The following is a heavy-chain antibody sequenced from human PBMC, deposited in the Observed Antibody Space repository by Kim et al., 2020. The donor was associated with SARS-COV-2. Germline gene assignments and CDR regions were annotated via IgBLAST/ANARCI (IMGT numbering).Heavy chain of an antibody. CDR3: ARVTGTPQWLVQAPDY. D-gene: IGHD6-19*01. CDR1: GFTFSSYA. CDR2: ISYDGSNK. Sequence: GGSLRLSCAASGFTFSSYAMHWVRQAPGKGLEWVAVISYDGSNKYYADSVKGRFTISRDNSKNTLYLQMNSLRAEDTAVYYCARVTGTPQWLVQAPDYWG. V-gene: IGHV3-30*04. J-gene: IGHJ4*01.